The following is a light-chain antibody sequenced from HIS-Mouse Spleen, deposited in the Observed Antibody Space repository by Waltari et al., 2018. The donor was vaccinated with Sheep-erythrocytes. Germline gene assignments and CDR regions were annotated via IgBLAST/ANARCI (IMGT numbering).Light chain of an antibody. J-gene: IGLJ1*01. Sequence: QSALTQPRSVSGSPGQSVTIPCTGTSSAVGCYNYVSRYPHHPGKAPKLMIYDVSKRPSGVPDRFSGSKSGNTASLTISGLQAEDEADYYCCSYAGSYNHVFATGTKVTVL. V-gene: IGLV2-11*01. CDR2: DVS. CDR3: CSYAGSYNHV. CDR1: SSAVGCYNY.